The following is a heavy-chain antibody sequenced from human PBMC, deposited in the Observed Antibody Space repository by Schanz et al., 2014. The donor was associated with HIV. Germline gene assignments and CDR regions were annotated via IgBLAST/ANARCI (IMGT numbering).Heavy chain of an antibody. CDR2: VIGNGVRT. D-gene: IGHD1-26*01. CDR3: AKAKGSYSATTFYFDF. Sequence: EVQLLESGGGLAQPGGSLTLSCAASGFTFTNHALSWVRQAPGRGLEWVSTVIGNGVRTIYADSVKGRFTISRDNSKNTLSLHMNSLRVEDTAVYYCAKAKGSYSATTFYFDFWGQGTLVTVSS. CDR1: GFTFTNHA. J-gene: IGHJ4*02. V-gene: IGHV3-23*01.